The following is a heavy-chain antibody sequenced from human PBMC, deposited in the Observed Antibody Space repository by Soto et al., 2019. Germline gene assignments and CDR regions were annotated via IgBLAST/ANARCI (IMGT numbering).Heavy chain of an antibody. Sequence: XLTXTVSXXSXXSXXYYWGWIRQHPGKGLEWIGYIYYSGSTYYNPSLKSRVTISVDTSKNQFSLKLSSVTAADTAVYYCARVFGFGGMDVWGQGTTVTVSS. J-gene: IGHJ6*02. V-gene: IGHV4-31*03. CDR1: XXSXXSXXYY. D-gene: IGHD3-10*01. CDR3: ARVFGFGGMDV. CDR2: IYYSGST.